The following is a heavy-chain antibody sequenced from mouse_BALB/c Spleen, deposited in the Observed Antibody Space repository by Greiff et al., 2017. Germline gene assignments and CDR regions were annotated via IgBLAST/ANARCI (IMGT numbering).Heavy chain of an antibody. CDR1: GFTFTDYY. D-gene: IGHD2-10*01. CDR3: ARAYYGNALDY. J-gene: IGHJ2*01. V-gene: IGHV7-3*02. CDR2: IRNKANGYTT. Sequence: EVKLMESGGGLVQPGGSLRLSCATSGFTFTDYYMSWVRQPPGKALEWLGFIRNKANGYTTEYSASVKGRFTISRDKSQNILYLQMNTLRAEDSATYYCARAYYGNALDYWGQGTTLTVSS.